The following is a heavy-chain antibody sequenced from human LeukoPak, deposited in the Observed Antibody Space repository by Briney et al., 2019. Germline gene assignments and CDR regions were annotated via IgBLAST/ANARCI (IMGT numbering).Heavy chain of an antibody. CDR3: ARGYQLLYDYFDY. V-gene: IGHV4-34*01. D-gene: IGHD2-2*02. CDR2: INHSGST. CDR1: GGSFSGYY. Sequence: SETLSLTCAVYGGSFSGYYWSWIRQPPGKGLEWIGEINHSGSTNYNPSLKSRVTISVDTSKNQFSLKLSPVTAADTAVYYCARGYQLLYDYFDYWGQGTLVTVSS. J-gene: IGHJ4*02.